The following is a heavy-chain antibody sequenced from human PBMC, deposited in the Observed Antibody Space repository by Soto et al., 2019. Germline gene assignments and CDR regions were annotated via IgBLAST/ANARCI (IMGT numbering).Heavy chain of an antibody. CDR2: ISGSGFKK. D-gene: IGHD6-19*01. CDR3: ARGIAVAVSTERYHYGMDV. J-gene: IGHJ6*02. Sequence: GGSLRLSCAASGFIFENFGMSWVRQAPGKGLEWISSISGSGFKKYYADSVKGRFTISRDNAKNSLYLQMNSLRAEDTAVYYCARGIAVAVSTERYHYGMDVWGQGTTVTVSS. V-gene: IGHV3-21*01. CDR1: GFIFENFG.